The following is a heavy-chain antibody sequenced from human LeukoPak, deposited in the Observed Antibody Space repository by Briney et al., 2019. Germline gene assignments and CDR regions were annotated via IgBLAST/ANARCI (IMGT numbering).Heavy chain of an antibody. CDR3: ARHRETYYYDSSGYYPAGGFDY. J-gene: IGHJ4*02. CDR1: GGSISSYY. D-gene: IGHD3-22*01. CDR2: IYYSGST. Sequence: SGTLSLTCTVSGGSISSYYWSWIRQPPGKGLEWIGYIYYSGSTNYNPSLKSRVTISVDTSKNQFSLKLSSVTAADTAVYYCARHRETYYYDSSGYYPAGGFDYWGQGTLVTVSS. V-gene: IGHV4-59*08.